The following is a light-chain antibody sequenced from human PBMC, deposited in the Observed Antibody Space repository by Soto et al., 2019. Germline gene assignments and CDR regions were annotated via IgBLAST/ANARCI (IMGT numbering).Light chain of an antibody. CDR2: AAS. CDR1: QGIRNE. CDR3: LQHNSYPHT. J-gene: IGKJ4*01. Sequence: DIQMTQSPSSLSASVGDRVTITCRASQGIRNELGWYQQKPGKAPKRLIYAASSLQSGVPSRFSGSGYGTAFTLTISSLQPEDFATYYCLQHNSYPHTFGGGTKVEIK. V-gene: IGKV1-17*01.